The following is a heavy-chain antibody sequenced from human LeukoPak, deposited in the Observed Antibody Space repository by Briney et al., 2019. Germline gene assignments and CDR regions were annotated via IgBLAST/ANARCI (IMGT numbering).Heavy chain of an antibody. CDR1: GFTFNTYT. CDR3: ARGSTYYEGSGQVPFDY. J-gene: IGHJ4*02. CDR2: ISGSSGII. D-gene: IGHD3-22*01. V-gene: IGHV3-48*01. Sequence: GGSLRLSCAASGFTFNTYTMNWVRQAPGKGLEWVSYISGSSGIIDYADSVRGRFTISRDNAKNSLYLQMNSLRAEDTAVYYCARGSTYYEGSGQVPFDYWGQGTLVTVSS.